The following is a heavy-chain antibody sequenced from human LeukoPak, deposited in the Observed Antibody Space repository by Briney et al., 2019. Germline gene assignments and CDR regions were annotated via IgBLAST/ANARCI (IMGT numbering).Heavy chain of an antibody. CDR3: ARVVTGTGWFDP. J-gene: IGHJ5*02. CDR1: GSTFTVYY. V-gene: IGHV1-2*06. Sequence: ASVKVSCKAFGSTFTVYYIHWVRQAPGQGLEWMGRISPNSGATNYAQKFQGRVTMTRDTSISTAYMELSRLTSDDSAVYYCARVVTGTGWFDPCGQGTLVTVSS. CDR2: ISPNSGAT. D-gene: IGHD1-1*01.